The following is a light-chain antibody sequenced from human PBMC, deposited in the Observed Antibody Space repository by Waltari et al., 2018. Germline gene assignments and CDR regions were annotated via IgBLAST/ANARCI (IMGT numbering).Light chain of an antibody. CDR3: QQYDSLPVT. J-gene: IGKJ4*01. Sequence: DIHMTQSPSSLSASVGDRVTFTCQASQDINNYLNWYHQKPGKDPNFLIYDASKLETGVPSRFSGSGSGTTFTFTISYLEPEDVGTYYCQQYDSLPVTFGGGTKVEI. CDR1: QDINNY. V-gene: IGKV1-33*01. CDR2: DAS.